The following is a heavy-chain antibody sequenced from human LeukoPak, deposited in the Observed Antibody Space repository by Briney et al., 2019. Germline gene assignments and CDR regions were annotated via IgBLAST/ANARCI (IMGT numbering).Heavy chain of an antibody. Sequence: PSETLSLTCAVYGGSFSGYYWSWIRQPPGKGLEWIGEINHSGSTNYNPSLKSRVTISVDTSKNQFSLKLNSVVAADTAVYYCARYRIAVPGSHFDYWGQGTLVTVSS. V-gene: IGHV4-34*01. D-gene: IGHD6-19*01. CDR1: GGSFSGYY. J-gene: IGHJ4*02. CDR3: ARYRIAVPGSHFDY. CDR2: INHSGST.